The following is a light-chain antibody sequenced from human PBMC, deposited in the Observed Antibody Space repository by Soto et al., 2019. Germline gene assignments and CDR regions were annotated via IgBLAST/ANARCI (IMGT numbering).Light chain of an antibody. Sequence: DIQMTQSPSSLSASVGDRVTITCRASQSISSYLNWCQQKPGKAPKLLIYAASSLQSGVPSRFSGSGSETDFTLTISSLQPEHFATYSCQQSYSTTWTFGQGTKVDI. CDR2: AAS. V-gene: IGKV1-39*01. J-gene: IGKJ1*01. CDR3: QQSYSTTWT. CDR1: QSISSY.